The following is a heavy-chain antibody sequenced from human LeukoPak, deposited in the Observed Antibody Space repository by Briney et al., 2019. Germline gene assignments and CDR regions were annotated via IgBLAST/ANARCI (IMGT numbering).Heavy chain of an antibody. CDR1: GFTFSSSA. V-gene: IGHV3-66*01. J-gene: IGHJ4*02. D-gene: IGHD3-9*01. Sequence: GGSLRLSCAASGFTFSSSAMSWVRQAPGKGLEWVSLIYAAGGTYFADSVRGRFTISRDNSKNTVYLQMNNLGVDDTAVYYCGSSNLLTGYYFLNFWGQGTLVTVSS. CDR3: GSSNLLTGYYFLNF. CDR2: IYAAGGT.